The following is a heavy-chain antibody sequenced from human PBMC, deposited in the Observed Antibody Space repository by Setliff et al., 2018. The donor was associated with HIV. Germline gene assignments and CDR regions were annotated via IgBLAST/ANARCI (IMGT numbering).Heavy chain of an antibody. J-gene: IGHJ4*02. CDR2: FDPEDGET. V-gene: IGHV1-24*01. CDR3: AREYPRVAGPTPYDFDY. D-gene: IGHD2-15*01. CDR1: GYTLTDLS. Sequence: ASVKISCKVSGYTLTDLSIHWVRQAPGKGLEWMGGFDPEDGETVYAQKFQGRVTMTEDTYTDTSYMELSSMRSEDTTMYFCAREYPRVAGPTPYDFDYWGQGTLVTVSS.